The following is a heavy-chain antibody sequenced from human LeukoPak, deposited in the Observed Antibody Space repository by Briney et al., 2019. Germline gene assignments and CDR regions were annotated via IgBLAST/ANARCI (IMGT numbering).Heavy chain of an antibody. CDR3: ARRRGDSGSQNWFDP. CDR1: GYTFTKNW. Sequence: GESPRISCRVSGYTFTKNWIAWVRQMPGEGLEWMGGIYPDDSGTRYSPSFQGQVTISADKSISTAYLQWSSLKASDTAMYYCARRRGDSGSQNWFDPWGQGTLVTVSS. J-gene: IGHJ5*02. D-gene: IGHD6-19*01. CDR2: IYPDDSGT. V-gene: IGHV5-51*01.